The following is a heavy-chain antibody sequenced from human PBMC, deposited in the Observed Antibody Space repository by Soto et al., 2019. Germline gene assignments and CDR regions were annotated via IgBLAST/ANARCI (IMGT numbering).Heavy chain of an antibody. Sequence: QVQLQQWGAGLLKPSETLSLTCAVYGGCFSGYYWSWIRQTPGKGLEWIGEINDSGSTNHNPSLKSRGTIVGDTPKNQFSLKLSSGTAADTALYYRAGGLLVWFGELTRRGGYYYYMDVWGKGTTVTVSS. J-gene: IGHJ6*03. CDR2: INDSGST. D-gene: IGHD3-10*01. V-gene: IGHV4-34*01. CDR3: AGGLLVWFGELTRRGGYYYYMDV. CDR1: GGCFSGYY.